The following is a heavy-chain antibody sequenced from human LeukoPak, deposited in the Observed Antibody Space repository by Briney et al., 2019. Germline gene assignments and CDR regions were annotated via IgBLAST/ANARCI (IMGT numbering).Heavy chain of an antibody. V-gene: IGHV4-39*01. CDR2: IYYSGST. CDR1: GGSISSSSYY. D-gene: IGHD3-22*01. CDR3: ASQYYQDTNGYFPPFDQ. J-gene: IGHJ4*02. Sequence: PSETLSLTCTVSGGSISSSSYYWGWIRQPPGKGLEWIGSIYYSGSTYYNPSLKSRVTISVDTSKNQVSLQLSSVTPEDTAVYYCASQYYQDTNGYFPPFDQWGPGTLVTVSS.